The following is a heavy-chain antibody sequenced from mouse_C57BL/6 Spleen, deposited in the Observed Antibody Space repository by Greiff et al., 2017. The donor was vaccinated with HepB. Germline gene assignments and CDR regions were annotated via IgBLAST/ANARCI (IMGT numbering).Heavy chain of an antibody. CDR3: ARSTGSSSMDY. CDR2: IYPYNDGT. CDR1: GYTFTSYV. D-gene: IGHD1-1*01. J-gene: IGHJ4*01. V-gene: IGHV1-14*01. Sequence: EVKLQQSGPELVKPGASVKMSCKASGYTFTSYVMHWVKQKPGQGLEWIGYIYPYNDGTKYNEKFKGKATLTSDKSSSTAYMELSSLTSEDSAVYYCARSTGSSSMDYWGQGTSVTVSS.